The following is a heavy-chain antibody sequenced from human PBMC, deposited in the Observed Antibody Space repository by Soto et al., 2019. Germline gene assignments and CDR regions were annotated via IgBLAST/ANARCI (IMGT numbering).Heavy chain of an antibody. V-gene: IGHV1-69*13. Sequence: SVKVSCKASGGTFSSYTISWVRQAPGQGLEWMGGIIPIFGTPNYAQKFQGRVTITADESTRTAYMDLNSLRSEDTAVYYCARSRVEVASIRLYYGMDAWGQGTTVTVSS. D-gene: IGHD2-21*01. CDR2: IIPIFGTP. CDR3: ARSRVEVASIRLYYGMDA. CDR1: GGTFSSYT. J-gene: IGHJ6*02.